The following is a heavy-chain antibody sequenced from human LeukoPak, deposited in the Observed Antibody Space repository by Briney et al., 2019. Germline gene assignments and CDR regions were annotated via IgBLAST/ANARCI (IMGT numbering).Heavy chain of an antibody. CDR3: ARPQYYYDSSGPPAY. V-gene: IGHV3-11*06. CDR1: GFTLSDYY. D-gene: IGHD3-22*01. J-gene: IGHJ4*02. CDR2: ISSSSSNR. Sequence: GGSLRLSCAASGFTLSDYYMSWIRQAPGKGLEWVSYISSSSSNRNYADSVKGRFTISRDNAKNSLYLQMNSLRAEDTAVYYCARPQYYYDSSGPPAYWGQGTLVTVSS.